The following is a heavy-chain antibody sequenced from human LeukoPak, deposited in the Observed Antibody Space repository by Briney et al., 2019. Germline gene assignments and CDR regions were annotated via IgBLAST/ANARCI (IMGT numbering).Heavy chain of an antibody. D-gene: IGHD2-15*01. V-gene: IGHV1-69*10. CDR3: AAPQSRISSYYYVMDV. CDR2: IIPVLGIA. CDR1: GGTFRSYA. J-gene: IGHJ6*02. Sequence: SVKVSCKASGGTFRSYAFTWVRQAPEQGLEWMGGIIPVLGIANYAQKFQGRVTITADESTSTAYMELSSLIPEDTAVYYCAAPQSRISSYYYVMDVWGQGTTVTVSS.